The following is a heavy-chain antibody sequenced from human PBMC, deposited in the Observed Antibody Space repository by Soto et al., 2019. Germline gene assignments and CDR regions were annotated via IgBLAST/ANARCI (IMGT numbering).Heavy chain of an antibody. V-gene: IGHV4-39*01. CDR1: GGSFSPNY. Sequence: SETLSLTCTVSGGSFSPNYWGWIRQPPGKGLEWVGSIYYNGTAYYNPSLKSRVTISVDTSKNQFSLKLSSVTAADTAVYYCARHHDSWGQGTLVTVSS. J-gene: IGHJ4*02. CDR2: IYYNGTA. CDR3: ARHHDS.